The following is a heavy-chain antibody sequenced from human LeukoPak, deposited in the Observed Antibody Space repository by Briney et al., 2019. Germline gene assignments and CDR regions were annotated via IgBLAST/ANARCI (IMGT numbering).Heavy chain of an antibody. CDR2: IYTSGST. Sequence: SETLSLTCTVSGGSISSGSYYWSWIRQPAGKGLEWIGRIYTSGSTNYNPSLKSRVTISVNTSKNQFSPKPSSVTPEDTAVYYCARYPAYDSSGRHYWGQGTLVTVSS. V-gene: IGHV4-61*02. CDR1: GGSISSGSYY. D-gene: IGHD3-22*01. CDR3: ARYPAYDSSGRHY. J-gene: IGHJ4*02.